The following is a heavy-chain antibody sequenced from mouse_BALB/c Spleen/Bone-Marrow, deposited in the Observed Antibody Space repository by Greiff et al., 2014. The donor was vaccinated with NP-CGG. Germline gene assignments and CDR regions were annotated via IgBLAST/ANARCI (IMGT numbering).Heavy chain of an antibody. CDR2: ILPGSGST. CDR1: GYIFSSYW. Sequence: QVQLQQSGAELMKPGASVKISCKATGYIFSSYWIEWVKQSHGHGLEWIGEILPGSGSTNYNEKFKGKATFTADTSSKTADMQLSSLTSEDSAVYYCARYGNYAMDYWGQGTSVTVSS. V-gene: IGHV1-9*01. D-gene: IGHD1-1*02. J-gene: IGHJ4*01. CDR3: ARYGNYAMDY.